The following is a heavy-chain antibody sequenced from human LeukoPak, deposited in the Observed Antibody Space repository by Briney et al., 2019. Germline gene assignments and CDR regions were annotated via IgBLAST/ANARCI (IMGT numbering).Heavy chain of an antibody. CDR3: ARADSSSWKD. CDR1: GGSISSGGYY. D-gene: IGHD6-13*01. Sequence: TSETLFLTCTVSGGSISSGGYYWSWIRQHPGKGLEWIGYIYYSGSTYYNPSLKSRITISVDTSKNQFSLKLSSVTAADTAVYYCARADSSSWKDWGQGTLVTVSS. CDR2: IYYSGST. V-gene: IGHV4-31*03. J-gene: IGHJ4*02.